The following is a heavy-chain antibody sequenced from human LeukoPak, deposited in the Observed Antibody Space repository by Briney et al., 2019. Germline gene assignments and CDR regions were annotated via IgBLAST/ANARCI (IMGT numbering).Heavy chain of an antibody. CDR1: GYTFSNFG. J-gene: IGHJ4*02. Sequence: ASVKVSCKASGYTFSNFGISWVRQAPGQGLEWMGWISGNNDNPNYGQNFQGRFTVTTDSSTSTAYMELRNLRSDDTAVYYCAKDPNWNGQFDYWGQGTLVTVSS. CDR3: AKDPNWNGQFDY. D-gene: IGHD1-1*01. V-gene: IGHV1-18*01. CDR2: ISGNNDNP.